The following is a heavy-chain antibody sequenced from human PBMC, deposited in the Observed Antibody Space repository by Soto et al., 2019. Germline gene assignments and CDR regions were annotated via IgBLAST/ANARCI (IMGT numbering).Heavy chain of an antibody. D-gene: IGHD5-12*01. CDR2: IIPIFGTA. Sequence: QVQLVQSGAEVKKPGSSVKVSCKASVGTFSSYAIRWVRQAPGQGLEWMGGIIPIFGTANYAEKFQGRVTITADESTSTAYMELSGLRSEDTAVYYCARGNSGLYSGYDHWDHGTLVPVSS. V-gene: IGHV1-69*01. J-gene: IGHJ5*02. CDR1: VGTFSSYA. CDR3: ARGNSGLYSGYDH.